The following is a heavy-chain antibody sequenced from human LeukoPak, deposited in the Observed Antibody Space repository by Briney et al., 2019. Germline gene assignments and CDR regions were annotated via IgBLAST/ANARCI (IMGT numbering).Heavy chain of an antibody. J-gene: IGHJ4*02. Sequence: GESLKISCKGSGYSFTDYWIGWVRQMPGKGLEWMGIIYPGDSDTRYSPSFQGQITISADKSISTAYLQWSSLKASDTAMFYCATIPATGYVWSLDYWGQGTLVTVSS. CDR2: IYPGDSDT. V-gene: IGHV5-51*01. CDR3: ATIPATGYVWSLDY. D-gene: IGHD2-2*01. CDR1: GYSFTDYW.